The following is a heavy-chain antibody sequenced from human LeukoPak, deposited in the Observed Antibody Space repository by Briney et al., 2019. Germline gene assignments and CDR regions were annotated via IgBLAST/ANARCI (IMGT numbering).Heavy chain of an antibody. J-gene: IGHJ4*02. V-gene: IGHV1-69*13. CDR1: GGTFSSYA. CDR2: IIPIFCTA. D-gene: IGHD5-18*01. CDR3: ARDRGSTAMVYVNYFDY. Sequence: SVKVSCKASGGTFSSYAISWVRQAPGQGLEWMGGIIPIFCTANYAQKFQGRVTITADESTSTAYMELSSLRSEDTAVYYCARDRGSTAMVYVNYFDYWGQGTLVTVSS.